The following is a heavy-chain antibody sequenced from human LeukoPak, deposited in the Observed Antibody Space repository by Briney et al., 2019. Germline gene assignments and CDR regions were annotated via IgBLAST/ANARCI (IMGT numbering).Heavy chain of an antibody. Sequence: GGSLRLSCAASGFIVSSNYMSWVRQAPGKGLEWVSGISWNSGSIGYADSVKGRFTISRDNAKNSLYLQMNSLRAEDTALYYCAKGEIAGYYYYYMDVWGKGTTVTVSS. D-gene: IGHD3-16*01. CDR3: AKGEIAGYYYYYMDV. J-gene: IGHJ6*03. CDR1: GFIVSSNY. V-gene: IGHV3-9*01. CDR2: ISWNSGSI.